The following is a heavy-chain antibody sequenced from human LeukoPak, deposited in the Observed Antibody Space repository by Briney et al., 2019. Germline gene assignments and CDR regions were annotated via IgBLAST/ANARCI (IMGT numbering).Heavy chain of an antibody. J-gene: IGHJ4*02. Sequence: PGGSLRLSCAASGFSFRSFDMNWVRQAPGKGLEWVSDISGSGGSTYYADSVKGRFTISRDNSKNTLYLQMNSLRAEDTAVYYCAKAVRLRFLDYWGQGTLVTVSS. CDR2: ISGSGGST. CDR1: GFSFRSFD. V-gene: IGHV3-23*01. D-gene: IGHD3-3*01. CDR3: AKAVRLRFLDY.